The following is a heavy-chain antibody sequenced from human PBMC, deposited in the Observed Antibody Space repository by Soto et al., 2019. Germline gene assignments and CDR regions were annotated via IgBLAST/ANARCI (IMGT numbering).Heavy chain of an antibody. CDR3: ARDGALGYNYYYEGMDV. V-gene: IGHV1-69*04. Sequence: SVKVSCKASGGTFSTYTITWVRQAPGQGLEWMGRIIPIIGIINYAQKFQGRVTISADKFTGTAYMELTGLRSDDTAVYYCARDGALGYNYYYEGMDVWGQGTTVTVSS. CDR2: IIPIIGII. J-gene: IGHJ6*02. D-gene: IGHD6-13*01. CDR1: GGTFSTYT.